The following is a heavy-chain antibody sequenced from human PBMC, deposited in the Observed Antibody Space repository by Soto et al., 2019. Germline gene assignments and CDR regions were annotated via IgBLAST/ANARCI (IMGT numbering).Heavy chain of an antibody. V-gene: IGHV3-48*03. Sequence: VGSLRLSCAASGFTFSSYEMNWVRQAPGKGLEWVSYISSSGSTIYYADSVKGRFTISRDNAKNSLYLQMNSLRAEDTAVYYCARDVLAGWGGGIAVAGTANYCMDVWGPGTTVTVSS. CDR2: ISSSGSTI. CDR3: ARDVLAGWGGGIAVAGTANYCMDV. D-gene: IGHD6-19*01. CDR1: GFTFSSYE. J-gene: IGHJ6*02.